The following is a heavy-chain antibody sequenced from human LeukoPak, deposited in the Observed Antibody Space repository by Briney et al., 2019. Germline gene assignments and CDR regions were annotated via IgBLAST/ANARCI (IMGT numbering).Heavy chain of an antibody. Sequence: ASVKVSCKVSGYTLTKLSMHWVRQAPGKGLEWMGGFDPEDGETIYAQKFQGRLTMTEDASTDTAYMELSSLRSEDTAVYYCATPGYCSGGSCCPWGQRTLVTVSS. CDR1: GYTLTKLS. CDR2: FDPEDGET. J-gene: IGHJ5*02. D-gene: IGHD2-15*01. CDR3: ATPGYCSGGSCCP. V-gene: IGHV1-24*01.